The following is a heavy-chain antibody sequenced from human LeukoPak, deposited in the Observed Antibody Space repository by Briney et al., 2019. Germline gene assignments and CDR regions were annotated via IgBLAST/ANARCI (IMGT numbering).Heavy chain of an antibody. D-gene: IGHD3-22*01. Sequence: SETLSLTCIVSGGSISTSSYYWGCIRQPPGKGLEWIRTIYYSGSTYYNPSLMSRVTISVTTSKNQFSLKLGSVTAADTAVYYCARETKTFYFDSSAYYPYYFDSWGQGTLVTVSS. CDR2: IYYSGST. V-gene: IGHV4-39*02. CDR1: GGSISTSSYY. CDR3: ARETKTFYFDSSAYYPYYFDS. J-gene: IGHJ4*02.